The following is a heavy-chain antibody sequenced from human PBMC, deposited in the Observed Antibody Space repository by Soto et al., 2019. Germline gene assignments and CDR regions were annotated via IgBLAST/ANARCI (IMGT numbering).Heavy chain of an antibody. J-gene: IGHJ4*02. V-gene: IGHV3-23*01. D-gene: IGHD3-10*01. CDR1: GFTFSSYA. CDR2: ISGSGGST. CDR3: AKEVHVLLWFRELLPVDY. Sequence: EVQLLESGGGLVQPGGSLRLSCAASGFTFSSYAMSWVRQAPGKGLEWVSAISGSGGSTYYADSVKGRFTISRDNSKNTLYLQMNSLRAEDTAVYYCAKEVHVLLWFRELLPVDYWGQGTLVTVSS.